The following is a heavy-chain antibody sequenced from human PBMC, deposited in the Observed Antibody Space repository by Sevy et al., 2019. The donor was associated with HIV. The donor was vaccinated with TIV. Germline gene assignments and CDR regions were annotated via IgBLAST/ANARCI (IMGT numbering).Heavy chain of an antibody. V-gene: IGHV1-69*13. CDR3: ARGGGNGWYYYDY. Sequence: ASVKVSCKDSGGTFSNYGISWVRQAPGQGPEWMGGIIPILGTENYPQKFQGRVTITADESTKTAYMELSSLRSEDTAVYYCARGGGNGWYYYDYWGQETLVTVSS. CDR2: IIPILGTE. D-gene: IGHD6-19*01. CDR1: GGTFSNYG. J-gene: IGHJ4*02.